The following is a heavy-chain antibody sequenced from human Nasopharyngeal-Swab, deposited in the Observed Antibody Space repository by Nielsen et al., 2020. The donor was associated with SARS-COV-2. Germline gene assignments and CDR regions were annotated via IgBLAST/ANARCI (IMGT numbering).Heavy chain of an antibody. Sequence: ASVKVSCKASGYTFTSYGISWVRQAPGQRLEWMGWISAYNGNTNYAQKLQGRVTMTTDTSTSTAYMELRSLRSDDTAVYYCARDRYYGSGTYYMGVYSPPKDYGMDVWGQGTTVTVSS. CDR1: GYTFTSYG. J-gene: IGHJ6*02. CDR2: ISAYNGNT. V-gene: IGHV1-18*01. CDR3: ARDRYYGSGTYYMGVYSPPKDYGMDV. D-gene: IGHD3-10*01.